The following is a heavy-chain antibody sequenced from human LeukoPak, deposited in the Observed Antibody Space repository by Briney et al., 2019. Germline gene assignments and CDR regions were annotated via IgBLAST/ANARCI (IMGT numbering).Heavy chain of an antibody. V-gene: IGHV4-39*01. Sequence: SETLSLTCTVSGGSISSSSHYWGWIRQPPGKGLEWIGSIYYSGSTYYNPSLKSRVTISVDTSKNQFSLKLSSVTAADTAVYYCARLKYQGAGLFDYWGQGTLVTVSS. CDR2: IYYSGST. CDR1: GGSISSSSHY. CDR3: ARLKYQGAGLFDY. J-gene: IGHJ4*02. D-gene: IGHD6-19*01.